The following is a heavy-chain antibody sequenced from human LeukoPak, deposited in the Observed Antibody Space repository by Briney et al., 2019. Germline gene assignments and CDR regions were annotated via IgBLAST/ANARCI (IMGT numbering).Heavy chain of an antibody. CDR3: APLSAVQLEVDY. CDR1: GFTFSSYA. J-gene: IGHJ4*02. V-gene: IGHV3-23*01. Sequence: GGSLRLSCAASGFTFSSYAMSWVRQAPGKGLEWVSAISGSGGSTYCADSVKGRFTISRDNSKNTLYLQMNSLRAEDTAVYYCAPLSAVQLEVDYWGQGTLVTVSS. D-gene: IGHD1-1*01. CDR2: ISGSGGST.